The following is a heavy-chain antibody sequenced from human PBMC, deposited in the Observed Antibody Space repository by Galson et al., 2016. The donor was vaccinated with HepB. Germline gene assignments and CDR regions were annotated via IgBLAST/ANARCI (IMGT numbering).Heavy chain of an antibody. CDR3: ARRSVVTRAFDY. J-gene: IGHJ4*02. D-gene: IGHD1-1*01. CDR1: GHTFTTYY. V-gene: IGHV1-46*01. Sequence: SVKVSCKASGHTFTTYYIHWVRQAPGQGLEYMGLIYPSDDSTAYAPKFQGRVTTTSDTSTTTAFMELNSLRSDDTAVYYCARRSVVTRAFDYWGQGTLVTVSS. CDR2: IYPSDDST.